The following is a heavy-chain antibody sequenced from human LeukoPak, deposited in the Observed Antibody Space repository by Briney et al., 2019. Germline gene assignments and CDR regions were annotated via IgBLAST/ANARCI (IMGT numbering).Heavy chain of an antibody. Sequence: SETLSLTCTVSGGSIISYYWSWIRQPPGKGLEWIGYIYYSGSTNYNPSLKSRITISVDTSKNQFSLKLSSVTAADTAVYFCARGADYYDSSCYYQCYFDYWGQGTLVTVSS. CDR1: GGSIISYY. CDR3: ARGADYYDSSCYYQCYFDY. V-gene: IGHV4-59*01. J-gene: IGHJ4*02. CDR2: IYYSGST. D-gene: IGHD3-22*01.